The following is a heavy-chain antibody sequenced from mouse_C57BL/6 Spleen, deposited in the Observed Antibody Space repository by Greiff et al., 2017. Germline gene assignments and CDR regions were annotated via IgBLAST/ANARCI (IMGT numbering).Heavy chain of an antibody. CDR3: ARFDDYDRGRFAY. J-gene: IGHJ3*01. V-gene: IGHV1-52*01. D-gene: IGHD2-4*01. CDR2: IDPSDSET. CDR1: GYTFTSYW. Sequence: VQLQQPGAELVRPGSSVKLSCKASGYTFTSYWMHWVKQRPIQGLEWIGNIDPSDSETHYNQKFKDKATLTVDKSSSTAYMQLSSLTSEDSAVYYCARFDDYDRGRFAYWGQGTLVTVSA.